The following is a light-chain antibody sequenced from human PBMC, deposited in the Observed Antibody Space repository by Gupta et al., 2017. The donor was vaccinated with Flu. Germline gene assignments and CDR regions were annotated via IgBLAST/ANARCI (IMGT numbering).Light chain of an antibody. V-gene: IGLV3-27*01. CDR2: KDS. J-gene: IGLJ2*01. CDR1: VLAKKY. CDR3: YSAADNNQV. Sequence: SYELTQPSSVSVSPGQTARITCSGDVLAKKYARWFQQKPGQAPVLVIYKDSERPSGIPERFSGSSSGTTVTLTIGGAQVEDEADYYCYSAADNNQVFGGGTKLTVL.